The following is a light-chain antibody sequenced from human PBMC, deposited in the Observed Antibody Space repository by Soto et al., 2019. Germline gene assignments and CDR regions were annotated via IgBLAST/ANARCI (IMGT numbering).Light chain of an antibody. J-gene: IGLJ1*01. CDR1: SSDVGVYNY. CDR2: DVS. CDR3: CSYAGSYTFV. Sequence: ALTQPRSVSGSPGQSVTISCTGTSSDVGVYNYVSWYQQYPGKAPKIMIYDVSKRPSGVPDRFSGSKSDNTASLTISGLQAEDEADYYCCSYAGSYTFVFGIGTKVTV. V-gene: IGLV2-11*01.